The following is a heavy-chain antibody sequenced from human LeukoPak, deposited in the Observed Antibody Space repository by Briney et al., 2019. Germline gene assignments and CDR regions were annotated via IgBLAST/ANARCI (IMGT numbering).Heavy chain of an antibody. J-gene: IGHJ4*02. CDR2: ISSSSSYI. D-gene: IGHD5-18*01. Sequence: PGGSLRLSCAASGFTFSSYSMNWVRQAPRKGLEWVSSISSSSSYIYYADSVKGRFTISRDNAKNSLYLQMNSLRAEDTALYYCAKSSEDTGMAALDYWGQGTLVTVSS. CDR3: AKSSEDTGMAALDY. CDR1: GFTFSSYS. V-gene: IGHV3-21*04.